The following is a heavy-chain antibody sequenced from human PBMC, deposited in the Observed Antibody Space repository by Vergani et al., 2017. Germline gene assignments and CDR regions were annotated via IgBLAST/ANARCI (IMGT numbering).Heavy chain of an antibody. Sequence: QVQLQQWGAGLVKPSQTLSLSCTVSGGSVRTSIGYYWTWIRQPAGKTLEWIGEIFSSGTTNYNPSFKNRVTMSVDTSKNQFSLKLNSVTAADTAVYYCARGSRAEGGSGPDKWGQGTLVTVSS. V-gene: IGHV4-61*02. CDR3: ARGSRAEGGSGPDK. CDR1: GGSVRTSIGYY. D-gene: IGHD6-13*01. CDR2: IFSSGTT. J-gene: IGHJ4*02.